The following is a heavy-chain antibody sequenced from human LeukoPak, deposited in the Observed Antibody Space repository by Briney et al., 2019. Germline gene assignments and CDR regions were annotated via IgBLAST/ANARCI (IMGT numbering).Heavy chain of an antibody. CDR3: ARDGLRSCTSSSCYPGEDAFDI. D-gene: IGHD2-2*01. CDR1: GYTINSYA. V-gene: IGHV7-4-1*02. Sequence: ASVKVSCKASGYTINSYAMNWVRQAPGQGLEWMAWINTNTGNPTYAQGFTGRFVFSLDTSISTAYLHTSGLKAEDTAVYYCARDGLRSCTSSSCYPGEDAFDIWGQGTMVTVSS. CDR2: INTNTGNP. J-gene: IGHJ3*02.